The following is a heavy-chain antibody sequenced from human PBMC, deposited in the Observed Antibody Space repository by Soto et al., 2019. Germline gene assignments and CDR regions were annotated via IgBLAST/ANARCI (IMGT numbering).Heavy chain of an antibody. CDR1: GYTFTTYG. D-gene: IGHD5-18*01. CDR3: AREARGNSRVYYYYGMDV. CDR2: ISAYNGDT. J-gene: IGHJ6*02. V-gene: IGHV1-18*01. Sequence: QVQLVQSGAEVKKPGASVKVSCKASGYTFTTYGISWVRQAPGQGLEWMGWISAYNGDTNYAQNLQGRVTMTTDTSRTTAYMELRSLRSDDTAVYYCAREARGNSRVYYYYGMDVWGQGTTVTVSS.